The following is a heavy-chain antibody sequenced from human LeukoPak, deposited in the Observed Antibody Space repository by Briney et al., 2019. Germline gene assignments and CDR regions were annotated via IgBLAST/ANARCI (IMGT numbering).Heavy chain of an antibody. CDR2: VYTSGST. CDR3: ARGYEKWLPFVYNWFDP. CDR1: GGSISSGSYY. Sequence: NPSETLSLTCTVSGGSISSGSYYWSWIRQPAGKGLEWIGRVYTSGSTNYNPSLKSRVTISVDTSKNQFSLKLSSVTAADTAVYYCARGYEKWLPFVYNWFDPWGQGTLVTVSS. V-gene: IGHV4-61*02. D-gene: IGHD3-22*01. J-gene: IGHJ5*02.